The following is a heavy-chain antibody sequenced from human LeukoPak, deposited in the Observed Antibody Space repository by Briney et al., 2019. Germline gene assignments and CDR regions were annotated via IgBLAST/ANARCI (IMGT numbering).Heavy chain of an antibody. Sequence: SETLSLTCTVSGGSISSYYWSWIRQPPGKGLEWIGYIYYSGSTNYNPSLKSRVTISVDTSKNQFSLKLSSVTAADTAVYYCARAPRSYDDAFDIWGQGTMVTVSS. D-gene: IGHD5-18*01. V-gene: IGHV4-59*01. CDR3: ARAPRSYDDAFDI. J-gene: IGHJ3*02. CDR2: IYYSGST. CDR1: GGSISSYY.